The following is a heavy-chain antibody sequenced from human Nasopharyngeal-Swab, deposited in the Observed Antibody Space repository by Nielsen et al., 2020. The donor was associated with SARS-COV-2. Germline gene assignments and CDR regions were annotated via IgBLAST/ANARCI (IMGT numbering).Heavy chain of an antibody. J-gene: IGHJ4*02. CDR2: INHSGST. CDR1: GGSVSSGSYY. Sequence: SETLSLTCTVSGGSVSSGSYYWSWIRQPPGKGLEWIGEINHSGSTNYNPSLKSRVTISVDTSKNQFSLKLSSVTAADTAVYYCAREAVAGTIYFDYWGQGTLVTVSS. V-gene: IGHV4-61*01. D-gene: IGHD6-19*01. CDR3: AREAVAGTIYFDY.